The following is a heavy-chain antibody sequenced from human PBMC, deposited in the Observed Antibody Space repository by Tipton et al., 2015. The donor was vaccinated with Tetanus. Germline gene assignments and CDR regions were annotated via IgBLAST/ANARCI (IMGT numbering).Heavy chain of an antibody. Sequence: SLRLSCAASGFTVSSNYMSWVRQAPGKGLEWVSVIYSGGSTYYADSVKGRFTISRDNSKNTLYLQMNSLRAEDTAVYYCARATDYGGNPSDYWGQGTLVTVSS. V-gene: IGHV3-53*01. CDR3: ARATDYGGNPSDY. CDR1: GFTVSSNY. D-gene: IGHD4-23*01. CDR2: IYSGGST. J-gene: IGHJ4*02.